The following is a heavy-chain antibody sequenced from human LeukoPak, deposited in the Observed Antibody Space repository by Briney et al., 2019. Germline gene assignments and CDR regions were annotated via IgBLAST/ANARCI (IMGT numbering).Heavy chain of an antibody. V-gene: IGHV1-69*02. CDR3: ARSAPHCSSTSCSPVD. CDR2: IIPILGIA. CDR1: GGTFSSYT. J-gene: IGHJ4*02. Sequence: RSSVKVSCKASGGTFSSYTISWVRRAPGQGLEWMGRIIPILGIANYAQKFQGRVTITADKSTSTAYMELSSLRSEDTAVYYCARSAPHCSSTSCSPVDWGQGTLVTVSS. D-gene: IGHD2-2*01.